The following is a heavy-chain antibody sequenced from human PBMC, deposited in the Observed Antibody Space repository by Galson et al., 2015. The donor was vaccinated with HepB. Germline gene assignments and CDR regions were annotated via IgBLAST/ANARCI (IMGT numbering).Heavy chain of an antibody. CDR3: VKDSMYSFDC. CDR2: ISIKGDAA. Sequence: SLRLSCAASGFMFSDYAMFWVRQAPGEGLEYVSVISIKGDAAYYADSVKDRFTISRDNSKNTLSLQMSGLRADDTAVYYCVKDSMYSFDCWGQGTRVTVSP. V-gene: IGHV3-64D*06. D-gene: IGHD2-8*01. CDR1: GFMFSDYA. J-gene: IGHJ4*02.